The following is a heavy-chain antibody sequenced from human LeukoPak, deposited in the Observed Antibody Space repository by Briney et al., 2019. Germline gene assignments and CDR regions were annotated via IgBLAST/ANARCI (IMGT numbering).Heavy chain of an antibody. CDR3: ATDLGGATTTGAFDI. V-gene: IGHV1-24*01. D-gene: IGHD1-26*01. J-gene: IGHJ3*02. Sequence: GASVKVSCKVSGYTLTELSMHWVRQAPGKGLEWMGGFDPEDGETIYAQKFQGRVTMTEDTSTDTAYMELSSLRSEDTAVYYCATDLGGATTTGAFDIWGQGTMVTVSS. CDR1: GYTLTELS. CDR2: FDPEDGET.